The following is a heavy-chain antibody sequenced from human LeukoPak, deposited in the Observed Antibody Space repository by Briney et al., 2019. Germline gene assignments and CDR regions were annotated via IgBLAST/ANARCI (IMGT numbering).Heavy chain of an antibody. CDR1: GYTFTSYD. J-gene: IGHJ6*02. D-gene: IGHD3-10*01. CDR2: MNPNSGNT. CDR3: ARGTQFGYYYGMDV. V-gene: IGHV1-8*01. Sequence: GASVKVSCKASGYTFTSYDINWVRQATGQGLEWMGWMNPNSGNTGYAQKFQGRVTMTRNTSISTAYMELSSPRSEDTAVYYCARGTQFGYYYGMDVWGQGTTVTVSS.